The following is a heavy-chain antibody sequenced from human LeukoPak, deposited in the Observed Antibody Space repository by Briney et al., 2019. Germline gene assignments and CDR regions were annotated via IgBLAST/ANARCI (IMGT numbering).Heavy chain of an antibody. V-gene: IGHV1-18*01. Sequence: EASVKVSCKASGYTFTSYDINWVRQAPGQGLEWMGWISAYNGNTNYAQKLQGRVTMTTDTSTSTAYMELRSLRSDDTAVYYCAREMGYYDFEDYYYYYYMDVWGKGTTVTVSS. CDR3: AREMGYYDFEDYYYYYYMDV. CDR1: GYTFTSYD. J-gene: IGHJ6*03. D-gene: IGHD3-3*01. CDR2: ISAYNGNT.